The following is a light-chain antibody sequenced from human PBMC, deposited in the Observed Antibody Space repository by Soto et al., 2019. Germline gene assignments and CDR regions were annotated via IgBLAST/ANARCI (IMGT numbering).Light chain of an antibody. CDR3: QQYNDWTPT. V-gene: IGKV3-15*01. CDR2: VAS. CDR1: QSVRSN. Sequence: IWMTQSPATLSVSPGERATLSCRASQSVRSNLAWYQQNPGKAPRLLTYVASTRATGIPARVSGSGSGTEFTRSSGSLQSEDFAVEDGQQYNDWTPTFGHGTKVDI. J-gene: IGKJ1*01.